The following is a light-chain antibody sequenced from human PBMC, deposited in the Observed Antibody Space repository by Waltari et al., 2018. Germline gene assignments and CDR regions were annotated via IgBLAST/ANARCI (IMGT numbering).Light chain of an antibody. V-gene: IGLV3-1*01. CDR2: QNH. CDR3: QTWDNTAAVV. J-gene: IGLJ2*01. CDR1: KLADEF. Sequence: SYEVTQPPSVSVSAGQTATITCSGHKLADEFVCWYHQRPGQSPVLVIFQNHTRPSGIHDRFSAFKSGNTATLTISGTQAVDEGDYFCQTWDNTAAVVFGAGTKLTVL.